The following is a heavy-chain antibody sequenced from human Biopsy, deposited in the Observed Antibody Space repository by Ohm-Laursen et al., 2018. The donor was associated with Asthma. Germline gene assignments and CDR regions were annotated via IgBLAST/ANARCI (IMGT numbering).Heavy chain of an antibody. CDR1: GASITTPNY. D-gene: IGHD6-19*01. V-gene: IGHV4-39*01. J-gene: IGHJ5*02. CDR2: VYYTGNT. CDR3: ARHWSGNGWEDVHNWFDP. Sequence: SDTLSLTCVVSGASITTPNYWAWIRQPPGRGLEWLGSVYYTGNTIYSSSLRSRLTMSVDPSRSQFSLRLSSVTAADRGVYYCARHWSGNGWEDVHNWFDPWGPGIGVTVSS.